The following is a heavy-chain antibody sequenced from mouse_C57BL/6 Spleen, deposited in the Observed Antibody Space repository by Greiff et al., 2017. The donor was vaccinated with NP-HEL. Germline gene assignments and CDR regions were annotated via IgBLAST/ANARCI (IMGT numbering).Heavy chain of an antibody. V-gene: IGHV5-6*01. CDR3: ARHGSSYGDMDY. J-gene: IGHJ4*01. CDR1: GFTFSSYG. CDR2: ISSGGSYT. Sequence: EVKLVESGGDLVKPGGSLKLSCAASGFTFSSYGMSWVRQTPDKRLEWVATISSGGSYTYYPASVKGRFTISRDNAKNTLYLQMSSLKSEDTAMYYCARHGSSYGDMDYWGQGTSVTVSS. D-gene: IGHD1-1*01.